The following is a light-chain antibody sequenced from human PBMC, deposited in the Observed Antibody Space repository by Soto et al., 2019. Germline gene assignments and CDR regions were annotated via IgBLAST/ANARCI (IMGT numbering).Light chain of an antibody. CDR3: QKYDDAPLT. CDR1: QGISNH. J-gene: IGKJ4*01. Sequence: DIQMTQSPSSLSASVGDRVTITCRASQGISNHLAWYQQKPGKVPGLLIDAAFTLQSGVPSRFSGSRSGTDFTLTISSLQPEDVATYYCQKYDDAPLTFGGGTKVEIK. CDR2: AAF. V-gene: IGKV1-27*01.